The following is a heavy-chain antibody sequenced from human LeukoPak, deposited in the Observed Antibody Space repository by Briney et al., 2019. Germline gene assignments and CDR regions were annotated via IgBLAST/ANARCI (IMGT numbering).Heavy chain of an antibody. CDR3: ATVAAAGKIDYYYYGMDV. D-gene: IGHD6-13*01. Sequence: ASVKVSCKVSGYTLTELSTHWVRQAPGKVLEWMGGFDPEDGETIYAQKFQGRVTMTEDTSTDTAYMELSSLRSEDTAVYYCATVAAAGKIDYYYYGMDVWGQGTTVTVSS. V-gene: IGHV1-24*01. CDR2: FDPEDGET. J-gene: IGHJ6*02. CDR1: GYTLTELS.